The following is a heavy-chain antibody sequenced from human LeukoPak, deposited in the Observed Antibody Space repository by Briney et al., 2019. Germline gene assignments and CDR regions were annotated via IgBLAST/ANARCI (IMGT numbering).Heavy chain of an antibody. CDR3: AKDGFSSGWSLDY. Sequence: PGGSLRLSCAASGFTFSSYAMSWVRQAPGKGLEWVSAISDSGGSTYYADSVKGRFTISRDNSKNTLYLQMNSLRAEDTAVYYCAKDGFSSGWSLDYWGQGTLVTVSS. V-gene: IGHV3-23*01. CDR1: GFTFSSYA. CDR2: ISDSGGST. D-gene: IGHD6-19*01. J-gene: IGHJ4*02.